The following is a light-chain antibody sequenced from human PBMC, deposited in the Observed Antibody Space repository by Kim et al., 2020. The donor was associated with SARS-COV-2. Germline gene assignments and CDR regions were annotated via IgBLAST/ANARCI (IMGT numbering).Light chain of an antibody. Sequence: EIVLTQSPGTLSLSPGERATLSCRASQNIGSDYLAWYQQKPGQAPRLLIYSASRRATGIPDRFGGSGPETDFTLTISRLEPDDFAVYYCQQYGGSVTFGGGTKVDIK. V-gene: IGKV3-20*01. CDR1: QNIGSDY. CDR2: SAS. J-gene: IGKJ4*01. CDR3: QQYGGSVT.